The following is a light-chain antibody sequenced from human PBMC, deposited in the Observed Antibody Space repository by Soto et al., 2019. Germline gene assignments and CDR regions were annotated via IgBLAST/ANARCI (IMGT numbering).Light chain of an antibody. Sequence: EIVMTQSPATLSVSPGGKATPSCRASQSVSSNLAWYQQKPGQAPRLLIYGASTRATGIPARFSGSGSGTDFTLTISRLEPEDFAVYYCQQYGSSPLFGQGTRLEIK. CDR2: GAS. J-gene: IGKJ5*01. V-gene: IGKV3-15*01. CDR1: QSVSSN. CDR3: QQYGSSPL.